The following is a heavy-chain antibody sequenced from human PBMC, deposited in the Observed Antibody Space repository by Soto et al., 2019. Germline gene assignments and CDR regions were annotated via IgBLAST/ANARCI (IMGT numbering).Heavy chain of an antibody. Sequence: SEPLSLTCAVSGGSMSSGGYSWSWIRQSPGKGLEWIGYIYYTGTAYYNPSLRSRVTISIDTSKNQLSLNLRSVSAADTAVYYCARGRGEFDAWGQGTPVTVSS. CDR2: IYYTGTA. CDR1: GGSMSSGGYS. CDR3: ARGRGEFDA. V-gene: IGHV4-30-2*06. D-gene: IGHD2-21*01. J-gene: IGHJ5*02.